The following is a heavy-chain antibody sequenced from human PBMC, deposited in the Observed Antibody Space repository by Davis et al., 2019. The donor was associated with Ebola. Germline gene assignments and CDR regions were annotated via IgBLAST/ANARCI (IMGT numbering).Heavy chain of an antibody. V-gene: IGHV4-39*07. D-gene: IGHD1-26*01. CDR1: GGSISSSSYY. CDR3: ARGSGSYSVY. CDR2: IYHSGST. Sequence: PSETLSLTCTVSGGSISSSSYYWGWIRQPPGKGLEWIGSIYHSGSTYYNPSLKSRVTISVDTSKNQFSLKLSSVTAADTAVYYCARGSGSYSVYWGQGTLVTVSS. J-gene: IGHJ4*02.